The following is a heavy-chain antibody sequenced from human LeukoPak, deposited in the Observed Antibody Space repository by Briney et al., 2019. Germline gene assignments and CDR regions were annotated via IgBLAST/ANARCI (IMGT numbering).Heavy chain of an antibody. CDR3: ARPFSHYYDSSGYGGAFDI. CDR1: VHSISSGYY. CDR2: IYHSGST. J-gene: IGHJ3*02. D-gene: IGHD3-22*01. V-gene: IGHV4-38-2*01. Sequence: SETLSLTCAFSVHSISSGYYWGWIRQPPGKGLEWIGSIYHSGSTYYNPSLKSRVTISVDTSKNQFSLKLSSVTAADTAVYYCARPFSHYYDSSGYGGAFDIWGQGTMVTVSS.